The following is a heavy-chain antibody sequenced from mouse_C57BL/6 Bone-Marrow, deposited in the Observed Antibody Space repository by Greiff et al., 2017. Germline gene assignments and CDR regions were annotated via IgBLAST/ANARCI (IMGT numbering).Heavy chain of an antibody. CDR1: GYTFTSYW. J-gene: IGHJ4*01. CDR3: ARARYDGSTYYAMDN. D-gene: IGHD1-1*01. V-gene: IGHV1-50*01. CDR2: IVPSVSYT. Sequence: QVQLQQPGAELVKPGASVKLSCKASGYTFTSYWMQWVKQRPGQGLEWIGEIVPSVSYTNYNQKFKGKATLTVDTSSSTAYMQLSSLTSEDSAVYYCARARYDGSTYYAMDNWGQGTSVTVSS.